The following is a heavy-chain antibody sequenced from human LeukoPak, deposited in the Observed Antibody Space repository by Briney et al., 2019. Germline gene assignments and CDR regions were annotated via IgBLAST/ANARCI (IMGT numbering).Heavy chain of an antibody. D-gene: IGHD2-15*01. CDR3: ARDASPGYFDL. V-gene: IGHV3-74*01. Sequence: GGSLRLSCAVSGFTFSNYWMHWVRQGPGEGLAWVSRITNDGSATGYADSVKGRFTISRDNAKNTLYLHMDSLSPEDTAVYYCARDASPGYFDLWGRGILVTVSS. CDR1: GFTFSNYW. CDR2: ITNDGSAT. J-gene: IGHJ2*01.